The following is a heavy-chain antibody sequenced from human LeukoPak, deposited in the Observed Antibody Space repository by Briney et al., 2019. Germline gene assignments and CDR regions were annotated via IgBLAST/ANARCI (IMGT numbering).Heavy chain of an antibody. D-gene: IGHD1-1*01. V-gene: IGHV4-39*07. J-gene: IGHJ5*02. CDR2: IYYSGST. CDR3: ARGVLSWKISRGNWFDP. Sequence: PSETLSLTCTVSGGSISSSSYYWGWIRQPPGKGLEWIGSIYYSGSTYYNPSLKSRVTISVDTSKNQFSLKLSSVTAADTAVYYCARGVLSWKISRGNWFDPWGQGTLVTVSS. CDR1: GGSISSSSYY.